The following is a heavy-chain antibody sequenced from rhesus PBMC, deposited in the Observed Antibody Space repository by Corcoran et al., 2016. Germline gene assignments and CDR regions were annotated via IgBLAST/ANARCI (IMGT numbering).Heavy chain of an antibody. Sequence: QVQLQESGPGLVKPSETLSLTCAVSGGSISGYYWNWIRQPPGKGVGGMGCIGGSSGITYYTPSLQIRFTISTDTSKNQFSLKRSSVTAADTAVYYCARAGGYWGQGVLVTVSS. J-gene: IGHJ4*01. CDR3: ARAGGY. CDR2: IGGSSGIT. V-gene: IGHV4-165*02. CDR1: GGSISGYY.